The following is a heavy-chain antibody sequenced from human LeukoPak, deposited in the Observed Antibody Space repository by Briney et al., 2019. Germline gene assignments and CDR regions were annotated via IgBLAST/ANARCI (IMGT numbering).Heavy chain of an antibody. J-gene: IGHJ4*02. Sequence: SVKVSCKASGCTFSSYAISWVRQAPGQGLEWMGGIIPIFGTANYAQKFQGRVTITADKSTSTAYMELSSLRSEDTAVYYCARVGSGSYYNFDYWGQGTLVTVSS. D-gene: IGHD1-26*01. CDR3: ARVGSGSYYNFDY. CDR2: IIPIFGTA. V-gene: IGHV1-69*06. CDR1: GCTFSSYA.